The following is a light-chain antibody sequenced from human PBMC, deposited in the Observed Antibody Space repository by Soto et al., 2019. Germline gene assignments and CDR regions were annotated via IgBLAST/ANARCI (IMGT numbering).Light chain of an antibody. CDR1: QTVSRF. CDR2: DAS. J-gene: IGKJ5*01. V-gene: IGKV3-11*01. Sequence: ELGWTKYTDTLCLSPGESATLSCRASQTVSRFLAWYQQKPGQAPRLLIYDASKRATGIPARFSGSESGTDFTLTISSLEPEDFAVYYCQQRSTFGQGTRLAIK. CDR3: QQRST.